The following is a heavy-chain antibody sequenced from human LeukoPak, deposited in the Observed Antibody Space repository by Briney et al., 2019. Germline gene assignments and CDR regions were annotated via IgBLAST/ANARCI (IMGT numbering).Heavy chain of an antibody. CDR1: GFTLSSYA. CDR3: ARDTRTGCSSSWYGTIDY. Sequence: GRSLRLSCAASGFTLSSYAMHWVRQAPGKGLEWVAVISYEGSNKYYADSVKGRFTISRDNSKNTLYLQMNSLRAEDTAVYYCARDTRTGCSSSWYGTIDYWGQGTLVTVSS. V-gene: IGHV3-30*01. D-gene: IGHD6-13*01. J-gene: IGHJ4*02. CDR2: ISYEGSNK.